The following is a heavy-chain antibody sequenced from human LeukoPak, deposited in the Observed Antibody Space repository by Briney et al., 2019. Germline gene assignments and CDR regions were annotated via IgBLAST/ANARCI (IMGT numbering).Heavy chain of an antibody. J-gene: IGHJ4*02. CDR3: ARGFLWRPRSWHYFDY. Sequence: PSETLSLTCAVYGGSFSGYYWSWIRQPPGKGLEWIGEINHSGSTNYNPSLKSRVTISVDTSKNQFSLKLSSVTAADTAVYYCARGFLWRPRSWHYFDYWGQGTLVTVSS. V-gene: IGHV4-34*01. D-gene: IGHD6-13*01. CDR1: GGSFSGYY. CDR2: INHSGST.